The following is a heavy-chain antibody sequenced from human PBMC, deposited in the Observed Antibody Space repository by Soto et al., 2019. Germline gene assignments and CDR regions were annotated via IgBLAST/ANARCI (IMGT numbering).Heavy chain of an antibody. Sequence: SETLSLTCAVYGGSFSGYYWSWIRQPPGKGLEWIGEINHSGSTNYNPSLKSRVTISVDTSKNQFSPKLSPVTAADTAVYYCARVAGLYYDILTGYYRRTYFDYWGQGTLVTISS. D-gene: IGHD3-9*01. CDR2: INHSGST. V-gene: IGHV4-34*01. CDR1: GGSFSGYY. CDR3: ARVAGLYYDILTGYYRRTYFDY. J-gene: IGHJ4*02.